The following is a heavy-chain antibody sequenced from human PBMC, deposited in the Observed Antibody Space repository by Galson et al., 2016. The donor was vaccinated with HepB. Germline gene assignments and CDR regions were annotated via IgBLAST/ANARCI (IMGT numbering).Heavy chain of an antibody. CDR2: ISYEGGDI. CDR3: ARDPGYCSRTSRCDAFDF. D-gene: IGHD2-2*01. V-gene: IGHV3-30-3*01. Sequence: SLRLSCAASGFTFSTYDMHWVRQAPGKGLEWVAFISYEGGDIYYADSVKGRFTISRDNSKNTLYLQMNSLRAEDTAVYYCARDPGYCSRTSRCDAFDFWGQGTMVTVSS. J-gene: IGHJ3*01. CDR1: GFTFSTYD.